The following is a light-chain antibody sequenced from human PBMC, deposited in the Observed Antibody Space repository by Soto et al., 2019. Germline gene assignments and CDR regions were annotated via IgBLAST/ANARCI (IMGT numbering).Light chain of an antibody. V-gene: IGKV3-20*01. Sequence: EIALTQSPGTLYLSPGQIATLSCRARQSGSNSYLARYQQKPGQAPRLLIYAASTMATGIPERFSGSGSGTDFSLTISRLEPEDFAVYHCHQYGSGPRTFGQGTKVEIK. CDR2: AAS. CDR1: QSGSNSY. J-gene: IGKJ1*01. CDR3: HQYGSGPRT.